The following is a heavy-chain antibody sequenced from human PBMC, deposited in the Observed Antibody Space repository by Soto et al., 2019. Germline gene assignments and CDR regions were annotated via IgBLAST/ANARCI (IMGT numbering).Heavy chain of an antibody. J-gene: IGHJ3*02. CDR3: AREADTMVRGVFGVHDAFDI. V-gene: IGHV4-4*02. CDR2: IYHSGST. CDR1: SGSISSSNW. D-gene: IGHD3-10*01. Sequence: QVQLQESGPGLVKPSGTLSLTCAVSSGSISSSNWWSWVRQPPGKGLEWIGEIYHSGSTNYNPSLKIRVIISVDKSKNQFSLKLSSVTAADTAVYYCAREADTMVRGVFGVHDAFDIWGQGTMVTVSS.